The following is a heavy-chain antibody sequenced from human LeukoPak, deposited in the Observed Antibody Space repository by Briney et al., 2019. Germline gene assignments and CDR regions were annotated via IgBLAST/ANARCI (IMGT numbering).Heavy chain of an antibody. J-gene: IGHJ3*02. V-gene: IGHV4-39*07. CDR3: ARDSEDAFDI. Sequence: PSETLSLTCTVTGGSISSSDYYWGWIRQPPGKGLEWIGSISYSGSTYYNPSLKSRVTISVDTSKNQFSLKLSSVTAADTAVYYCARDSEDAFDIWGQGTMVTVSS. CDR1: GGSISSSDYY. CDR2: ISYSGST.